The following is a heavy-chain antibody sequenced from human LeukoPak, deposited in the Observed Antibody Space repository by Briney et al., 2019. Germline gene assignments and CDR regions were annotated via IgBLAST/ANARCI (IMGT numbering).Heavy chain of an antibody. D-gene: IGHD2-2*01. V-gene: IGHV4-34*01. Sequence: SETLSLTCAVHGGSFSGYYWSWIRQPPGKGLEWIGEINHSGSTNYNPSLKSRVTISVDTSKNQFSLKLSSVTAADTAVYYCARGGCSSTSCYAVLDAFDIWGQGTMVTVSS. CDR3: ARGGCSSTSCYAVLDAFDI. CDR2: INHSGST. CDR1: GGSFSGYY. J-gene: IGHJ3*02.